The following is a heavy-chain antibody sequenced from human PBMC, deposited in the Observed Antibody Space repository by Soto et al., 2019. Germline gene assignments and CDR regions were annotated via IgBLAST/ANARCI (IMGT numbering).Heavy chain of an antibody. D-gene: IGHD7-27*01. CDR2: INHSGST. J-gene: IGHJ4*02. CDR3: ARGPSGDKIDY. V-gene: IGHV4-34*01. Sequence: SATLSLTCAVYGGYFSGYYWTWIRQPPDTGLEWIGEINHSGSTNYNPSLKSRVTISADTSKTQFSLKLSSVSAADTAVYYCARGPSGDKIDYWGQGIQVTVSS. CDR1: GGYFSGYY.